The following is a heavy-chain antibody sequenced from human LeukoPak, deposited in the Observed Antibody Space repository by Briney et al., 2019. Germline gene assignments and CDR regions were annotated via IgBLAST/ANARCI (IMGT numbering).Heavy chain of an antibody. V-gene: IGHV3-30*18. Sequence: GGSLRLSCAASGFTFSSYAMHWVRQAPGKGLEWVAVISYDGSNKYYADSVKGRFTISRDNSKNTLYLQMNSLRAEDTAVYYCAKGDIFDYGDGGFDYWGQGTLVTVSS. CDR1: GFTFSSYA. J-gene: IGHJ4*02. CDR3: AKGDIFDYGDGGFDY. D-gene: IGHD4-17*01. CDR2: ISYDGSNK.